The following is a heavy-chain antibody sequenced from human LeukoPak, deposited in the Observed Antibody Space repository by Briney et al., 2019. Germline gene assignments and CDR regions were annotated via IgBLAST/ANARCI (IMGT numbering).Heavy chain of an antibody. Sequence: GGSLRLSCAASGFTFSSYSMNWVRQAPGKGLEWVSSISSSSSYIYYADSVKGRFTISRDNAKNSLYLQMNSLRAEDTAVYYCARARYSSRGYFDYWGQGTLVTVSS. CDR2: ISSSSSYI. J-gene: IGHJ4*02. D-gene: IGHD6-13*01. V-gene: IGHV3-21*01. CDR3: ARARYSSRGYFDY. CDR1: GFTFSSYS.